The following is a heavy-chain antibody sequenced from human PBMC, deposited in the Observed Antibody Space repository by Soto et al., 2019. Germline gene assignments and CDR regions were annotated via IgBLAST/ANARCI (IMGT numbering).Heavy chain of an antibody. J-gene: IGHJ4*02. Sequence: EVQLVQSGGGSVQPGGSLRLSCAASGFTFTNYWMHWVRQVPGKGLVWVSRIDGVGTGTSYSDSVRGRFTISRDNAENMLYLQRNSLRAEDTAVYYCTTVLEYWGQGTLVTVSS. CDR1: GFTFTNYW. CDR2: IDGVGTGT. V-gene: IGHV3-74*01. CDR3: TTVLEY. D-gene: IGHD1-1*01.